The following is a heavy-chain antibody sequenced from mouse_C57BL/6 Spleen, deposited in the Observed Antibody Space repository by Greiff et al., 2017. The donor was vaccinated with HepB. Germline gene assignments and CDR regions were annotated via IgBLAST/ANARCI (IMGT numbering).Heavy chain of an antibody. CDR3: ANYGSRKAMDY. Sequence: QVQLQQSGAELVKPGASVKMSCKASGYTFTSYWITWVKQRPGQGLEWIGDIYPGSGSTNYNEKFKSKATLTVDTSSSTAYMQLSSLTSEDSAVYYCANYGSRKAMDYWGQGTSVTVSS. CDR2: IYPGSGST. CDR1: GYTFTSYW. D-gene: IGHD1-1*01. V-gene: IGHV1-55*01. J-gene: IGHJ4*01.